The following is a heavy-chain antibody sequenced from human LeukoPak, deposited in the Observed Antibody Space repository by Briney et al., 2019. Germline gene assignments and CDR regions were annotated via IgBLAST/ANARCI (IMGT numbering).Heavy chain of an antibody. CDR3: VRGGIQVSGIDENDH. D-gene: IGHD6-19*01. V-gene: IGHV3-13*01. J-gene: IGHJ4*02. CDR2: VGISGDT. Sequence: GGSLRLSCAASGFTFRSYDMHWVRQVTGKGLEWVSAVGISGDTYYAGSVKGRFTISRENAKNSLYLQMNSLTAGDTAVYYCVRGGIQVSGIDENDHWGQGTLVSVSS. CDR1: GFTFRSYD.